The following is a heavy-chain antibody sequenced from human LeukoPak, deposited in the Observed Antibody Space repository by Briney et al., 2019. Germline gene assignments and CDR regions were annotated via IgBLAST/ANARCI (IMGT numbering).Heavy chain of an antibody. CDR1: GYTFRDYG. Sequence: ASVKVSCKTSGYTFRDYGITWVRQAPGQGLEWMGWIRNDNGNREYAQKIQGRVTMTRDTSTSTAYMELRSLRSDDTAVYYCARTAPPSYSSSSTFYMDVWGKGTTVTVSS. D-gene: IGHD6-6*01. CDR2: IRNDNGNR. CDR3: ARTAPPSYSSSSTFYMDV. J-gene: IGHJ6*03. V-gene: IGHV1-18*01.